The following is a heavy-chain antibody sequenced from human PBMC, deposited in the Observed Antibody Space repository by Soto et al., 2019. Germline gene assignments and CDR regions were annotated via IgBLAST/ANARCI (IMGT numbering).Heavy chain of an antibody. J-gene: IGHJ5*02. V-gene: IGHV4-30-2*05. CDR3: ARERPAGARLDP. D-gene: IGHD6-13*01. CDR2: IYHSGST. CDR1: GGSISSGGYS. Sequence: PSETLSLTCAVSGGSISSGGYSWSWIRQPPGKGLEWIGYIYHSGSTYYNPSLKSRVTISVDTSKNQFSLKLSSVTAADTAVYYCARERPAGARLDPWGQGTLVTVSS.